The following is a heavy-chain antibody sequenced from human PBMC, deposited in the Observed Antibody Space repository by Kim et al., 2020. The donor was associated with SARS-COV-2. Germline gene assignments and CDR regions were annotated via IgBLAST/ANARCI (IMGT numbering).Heavy chain of an antibody. CDR1: GGTFSSYA. CDR3: SRAGWERGSGSYYKSGFGAFVAFDI. CDR2: IIHIFGTA. V-gene: IGHV1-69*13. D-gene: IGHD3-10*01. Sequence: SVKVSCKASGGTFSSYAISWVRQAPGQGLEWMGGIIHIFGTANYAQKFQGRVTITADESTSTAYMALSSLRAEDTAVYYCSRAGWERGSGSYYKSGFGAFVAFDIWGQGTMVTVSS. J-gene: IGHJ3*02.